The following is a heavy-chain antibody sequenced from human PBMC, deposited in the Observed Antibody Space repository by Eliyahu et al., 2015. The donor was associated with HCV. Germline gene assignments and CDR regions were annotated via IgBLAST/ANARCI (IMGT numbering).Heavy chain of an antibody. Sequence: QVQLVESGGGVVQPGRSLRLSCAASGFTFSSYGMHWVRQAPGKGLEWVAVISYDGSNKYYADSVKGRFTISRDNSKNTLYLQMNSLRAEDTAVYYCAKETLYYYGSDGMDVWGKGTTVTVSS. CDR3: AKETLYYYGSDGMDV. J-gene: IGHJ6*04. D-gene: IGHD3-10*01. V-gene: IGHV3-30*18. CDR2: ISYDGSNK. CDR1: GFTFSSYG.